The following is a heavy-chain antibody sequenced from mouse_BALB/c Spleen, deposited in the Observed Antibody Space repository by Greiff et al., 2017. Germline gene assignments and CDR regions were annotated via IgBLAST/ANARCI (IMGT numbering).Heavy chain of an antibody. CDR2: IWAGGST. Sequence: VKLMESGPGLVAPSQSLSITCTVSGFSLTSYGVHWVRQPPGKGLEWLGVIWAGGSTNYNSALMSRLSISKDNSKSQVFLKMNSLQTDDTAMYYCARYDYDDAMDYWGQGTSVTVSS. CDR1: GFSLTSYG. D-gene: IGHD2-4*01. CDR3: ARYDYDDAMDY. J-gene: IGHJ4*01. V-gene: IGHV2-9*02.